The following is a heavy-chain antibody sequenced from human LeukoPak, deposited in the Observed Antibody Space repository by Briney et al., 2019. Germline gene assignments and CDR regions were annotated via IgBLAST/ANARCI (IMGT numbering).Heavy chain of an antibody. CDR2: INPSGGST. V-gene: IGHV1-46*01. CDR1: GYTFTSYY. Sequence: GASVKVSCKASGYTFTSYYMHWVRQAPGQGLEWMGIINPSGGSTSYAQKFQGRVTMTRDTSTSTVYMELSSLRSEDTAMYYCARDLKRHIVVVTAIPTRAFDIWGQGTMVTVSS. CDR3: ARDLKRHIVVVTAIPTRAFDI. D-gene: IGHD2-21*02. J-gene: IGHJ3*02.